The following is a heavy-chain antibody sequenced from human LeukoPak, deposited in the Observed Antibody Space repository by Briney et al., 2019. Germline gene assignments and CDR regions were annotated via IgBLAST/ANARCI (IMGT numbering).Heavy chain of an antibody. Sequence: PGGSLRLSCAASGFTFSHYTMNWVRQAPGKGLEWVSYISGTTITSIYYADSVKGRFTISRDNAKNSLYLQMNSLRAEDTAVYYCARLYCSGGSCYPGQFDYWGQGTLVTVSS. CDR3: ARLYCSGGSCYPGQFDY. CDR1: GFTFSHYT. D-gene: IGHD2-15*01. CDR2: ISGTTITSI. J-gene: IGHJ4*02. V-gene: IGHV3-48*01.